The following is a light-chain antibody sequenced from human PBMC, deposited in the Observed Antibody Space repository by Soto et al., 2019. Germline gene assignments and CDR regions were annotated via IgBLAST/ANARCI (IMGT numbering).Light chain of an antibody. Sequence: EILLTQSPATLSLSPGERATLSCRASQSVSSYLAWYQQKPGQAPRLLIYDASNRATGIPVRFSGSGSGKDFTLTISSLEPEDFAVYYCQQRSNWPPTFGQGTKVEIK. J-gene: IGKJ1*01. CDR3: QQRSNWPPT. CDR2: DAS. V-gene: IGKV3-11*01. CDR1: QSVSSY.